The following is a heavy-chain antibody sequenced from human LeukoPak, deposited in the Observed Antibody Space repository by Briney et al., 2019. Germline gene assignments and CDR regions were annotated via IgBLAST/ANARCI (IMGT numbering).Heavy chain of an antibody. Sequence: GVSLRLSCAASGFIFSSYGMVWVRHAPAKGVEWVAFIQYDGNNKYYADSVKGPFTISRDNSKNTLYLQMNSLRAEDTAVYYCAKSRGSGSYYPSDYWGQGTLVTVSS. V-gene: IGHV3-30*02. CDR1: GFIFSSYG. J-gene: IGHJ4*02. CDR2: IQYDGNNK. CDR3: AKSRGSGSYYPSDY. D-gene: IGHD3-10*01.